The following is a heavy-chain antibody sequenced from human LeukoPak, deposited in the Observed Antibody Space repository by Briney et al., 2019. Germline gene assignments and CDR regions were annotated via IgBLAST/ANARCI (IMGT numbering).Heavy chain of an antibody. V-gene: IGHV3-48*04. CDR3: ARDAGMYYEILTGHDPPVYGMDV. CDR2: ISSGRSTI. D-gene: IGHD3-9*01. CDR1: GFTFSSYS. J-gene: IGHJ6*02. Sequence: GGSLRLSCAASGFTFSSYSMNWVRQAPGKGLEWVSYISSGRSTIYYAGSVKGRFTISRDNAKNSLDLQMNSLRAEDTAVYYCARDAGMYYEILTGHDPPVYGMDVWGQGTTVTVSS.